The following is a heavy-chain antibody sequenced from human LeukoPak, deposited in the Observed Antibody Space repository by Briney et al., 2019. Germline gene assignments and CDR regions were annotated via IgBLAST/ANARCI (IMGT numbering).Heavy chain of an antibody. CDR2: ISAYNGNT. CDR3: ARDEIAAAKDYYYYGMDV. CDR1: GYTFTSYG. Sequence: ASVKVSCKASGYTFTSYGISWVRQAPGQGLEWMGWISAYNGNTNYAQKLQGRVTMTTDTSTSTAYMELRSLRSDDTAVYYCARDEIAAAKDYYYYGMDVWGQGTTVTVSS. V-gene: IGHV1-18*01. D-gene: IGHD6-13*01. J-gene: IGHJ6*02.